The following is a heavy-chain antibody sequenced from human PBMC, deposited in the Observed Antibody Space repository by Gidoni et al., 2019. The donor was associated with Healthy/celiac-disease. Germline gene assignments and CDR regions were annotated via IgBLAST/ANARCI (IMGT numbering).Heavy chain of an antibody. CDR1: GFTFSNAW. V-gene: IGHV3-15*01. J-gene: IGHJ5*02. CDR3: TVWWNRGNSYGS. CDR2: IKIKTDGGTT. Sequence: EVQLVESGGGLVKPGGSLRLSCAASGFTFSNAWMSWVRQPPGKGLEWVGRIKIKTDGGTTDYAAPVKGRFTISRDDSKNTLYLQMNSLKTEDTAVYYCTVWWNRGNSYGSWGQGTLVTVSS. D-gene: IGHD5-18*01.